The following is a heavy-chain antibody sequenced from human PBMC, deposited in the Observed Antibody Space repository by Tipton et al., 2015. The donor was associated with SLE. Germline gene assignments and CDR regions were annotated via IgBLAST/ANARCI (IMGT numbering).Heavy chain of an antibody. J-gene: IGHJ4*02. CDR3: ARDPRSGYHDY. V-gene: IGHV4-59*12. CDR2: IYYSGST. CDR1: GASISSYY. D-gene: IGHD3-3*01. Sequence: TLSLTCTVSGASISSYYWSWIRQPPGKGLEWIGYIYYSGSTIHNPSLKSRVTMSVDTSKNQFSLKLSSVTAADTAVYYCARDPRSGYHDYWGQGTLVIVSS.